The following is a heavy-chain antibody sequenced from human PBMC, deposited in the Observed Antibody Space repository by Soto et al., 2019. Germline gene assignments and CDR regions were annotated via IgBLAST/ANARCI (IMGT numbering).Heavy chain of an antibody. CDR3: TKSADSAGWGVDF. Sequence: GGSLRLSCVASGFMFDYYAMNWVRQAPGKGLEWVSYISPGGDRIYYAESLKGRITISRDNARNSLSLQMNILSDEDTAVYYCTKSADSAGWGVDFWGQGTLVTVSS. CDR1: GFMFDYYA. J-gene: IGHJ4*02. D-gene: IGHD6-19*01. CDR2: ISPGGDRI. V-gene: IGHV3-48*02.